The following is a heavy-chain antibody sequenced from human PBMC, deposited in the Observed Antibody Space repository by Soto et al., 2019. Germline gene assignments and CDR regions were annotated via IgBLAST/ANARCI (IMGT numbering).Heavy chain of an antibody. D-gene: IGHD3-9*01. CDR2: ISSGGVYT. CDR3: AKTHYDILDY. V-gene: IGHV3-23*01. J-gene: IGHJ4*02. Sequence: GGSLRLSCAASGFTFSSYAMNWVRQAPGKGLEWVSSISSGGVYTYYADSVRGRFTISRDDSKDTLYLQMNSLRAEDTAIYYCAKTHYDILDYWGQGTLVTVSS. CDR1: GFTFSSYA.